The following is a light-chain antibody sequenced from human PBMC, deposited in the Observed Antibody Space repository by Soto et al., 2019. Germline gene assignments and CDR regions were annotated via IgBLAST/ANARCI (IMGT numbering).Light chain of an antibody. J-gene: IGKJ1*01. CDR1: QSISTW. CDR3: QQYNSYSRT. CDR2: KAS. Sequence: DIQMTQSPSTLSASVGDRVTITCRASQSISTWLAWYQQKPGKAPKLLIYKASSLESGVPSRFSGSGSGTEFTLTISSVQPYDFATYYCQQYNSYSRTFGQGTKVEIK. V-gene: IGKV1-5*03.